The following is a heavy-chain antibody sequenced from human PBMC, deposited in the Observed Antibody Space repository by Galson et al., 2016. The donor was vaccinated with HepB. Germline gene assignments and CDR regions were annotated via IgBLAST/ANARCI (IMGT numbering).Heavy chain of an antibody. J-gene: IGHJ4*02. CDR1: EFTFTSYA. CDR2: INNSGGRT. Sequence: SLRLSCAASEFTFTSYAMSWVRQAPGKGLEWVSSINNSGGRTHYADSVEGRFTISRDNSKNTLFLQMNSLRAEDTALYYCAKDRWTGQLLPHGFDYWGQGTLVTVSS. D-gene: IGHD6-6*01. V-gene: IGHV3-23*01. CDR3: AKDRWTGQLLPHGFDY.